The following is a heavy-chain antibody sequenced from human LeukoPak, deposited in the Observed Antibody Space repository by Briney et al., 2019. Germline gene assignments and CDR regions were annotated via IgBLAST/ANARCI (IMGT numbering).Heavy chain of an antibody. Sequence: SETLSLTCTVSRGSISSSSYYWGWIRQPPGKGLEWIESIYYSGSTYYNPSLKSRVTISVDTSKNQFSLKLSSVTAADTAVYYCSRSSSYYYGSGSYYRHYYYYYMDVWGKGTTVTVSS. J-gene: IGHJ6*03. V-gene: IGHV4-39*07. CDR1: RGSISSSSYY. D-gene: IGHD3-10*01. CDR3: SRSSSYYYGSGSYYRHYYYYYMDV. CDR2: IYYSGST.